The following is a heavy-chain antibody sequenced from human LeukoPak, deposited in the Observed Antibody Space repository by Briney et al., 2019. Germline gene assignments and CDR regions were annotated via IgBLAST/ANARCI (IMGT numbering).Heavy chain of an antibody. Sequence: ASVKVSCKASGYTFTSSDINWVRQATGQGLEWMGWMNPNSGNTGYAQKFQGRVTMTRNTSISTAYMELSSLRSDGTAVYYCARAYRSLYYYYYYMDVWGKGTTVTISS. D-gene: IGHD6-13*01. CDR1: GYTFTSSD. CDR2: MNPNSGNT. V-gene: IGHV1-8*01. CDR3: ARAYRSLYYYYYYMDV. J-gene: IGHJ6*03.